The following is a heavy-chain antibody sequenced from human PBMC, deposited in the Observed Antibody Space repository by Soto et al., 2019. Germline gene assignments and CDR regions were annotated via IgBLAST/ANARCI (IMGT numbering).Heavy chain of an antibody. CDR2: ISAYNGNT. D-gene: IGHD2-15*01. Sequence: ASVKVSCKASGYTFTSYGISWVRQAPGQGLEWMGWISAYNGNTNYAQKLQDRVTMTTDTSTSTAYMELSSLRSEDTAVYYCARVYCSGGSCCSIDYWGQGTLVTVSS. V-gene: IGHV1-18*01. J-gene: IGHJ4*02. CDR3: ARVYCSGGSCCSIDY. CDR1: GYTFTSYG.